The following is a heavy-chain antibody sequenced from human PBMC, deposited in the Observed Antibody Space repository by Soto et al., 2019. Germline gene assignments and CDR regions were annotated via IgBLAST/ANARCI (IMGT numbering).Heavy chain of an antibody. CDR2: ISAGGDST. J-gene: IGHJ4*02. Sequence: EVKVLESGGGLVQPGGSLRLSCATSGFTFSLYPMNWVRQAPGKGLEWVSGISAGGDSTYYADSVKGRFTIFRDNSKNSVYLQMNSLRVEDTAVYYCASRVWGQGTLVTVSS. CDR1: GFTFSLYP. CDR3: ASRV. V-gene: IGHV3-23*01.